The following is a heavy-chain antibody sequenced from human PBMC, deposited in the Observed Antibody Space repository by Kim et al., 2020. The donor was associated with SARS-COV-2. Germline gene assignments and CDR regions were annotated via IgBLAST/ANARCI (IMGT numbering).Heavy chain of an antibody. J-gene: IGHJ6*02. CDR3: ARDFHPPPDMVRGVIRYYYYGMDV. V-gene: IGHV3-33*01. CDR2: IWYDGSNK. Sequence: GGSLRLSCAASGFTFSSYGMHWVRQAPGKGLEWVAVIWYDGSNKYYADSVKGRFTISRDNSKNTLYLQMNSLRAEDTAVYYCARDFHPPPDMVRGVIRYYYYGMDVWGQGTTVTVSS. CDR1: GFTFSSYG. D-gene: IGHD3-10*01.